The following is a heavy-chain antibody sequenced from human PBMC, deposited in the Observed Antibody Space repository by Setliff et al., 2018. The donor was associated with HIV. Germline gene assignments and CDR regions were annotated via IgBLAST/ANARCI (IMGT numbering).Heavy chain of an antibody. J-gene: IGHJ6*03. CDR3: VRGGQYYRSTYYYYMDV. D-gene: IGHD3-16*02. CDR1: GGTFSSYG. V-gene: IGHV1-69*13. CDR2: ITPISGTA. Sequence: GASVKVSCKASGGTFSSYGISWVRQAPGQGLEWMGGITPISGTANYAQKFQGRVTIAADEFTSTAYMELSSLRSEDTAVYYCVRGGQYYRSTYYYYMDVWGKGTTVTVSS.